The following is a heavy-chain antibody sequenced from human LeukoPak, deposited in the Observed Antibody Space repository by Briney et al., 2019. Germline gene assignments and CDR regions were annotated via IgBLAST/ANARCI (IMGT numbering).Heavy chain of an antibody. J-gene: IGHJ3*02. CDR2: ISDDGGIK. CDR1: GFSFSTYR. CDR3: ARDTGPADAFDI. Sequence: PGGSLRLSCIGSGFSFSTYRMTWVRQAPGKGLEWVAIISDDGGIKFYADSVKGRFTISRDNSKNTLYLLMNSLRAEDTAVYCCARDTGPADAFDIWGQGTMVTVSS. D-gene: IGHD2-8*02. V-gene: IGHV3-30-3*01.